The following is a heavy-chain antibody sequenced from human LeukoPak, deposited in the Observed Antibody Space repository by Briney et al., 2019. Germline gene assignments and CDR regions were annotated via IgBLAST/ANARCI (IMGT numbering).Heavy chain of an antibody. J-gene: IGHJ6*02. CDR1: GFTFSHAW. Sequence: GGSLRLSCAASGFTFSHAWMSWVRQAPGKGLEWVSSISSSSSYMYYADSVKGRFTISRDNAKNSLYLQMNSLRAEDTAVYYCARDRDVPAIGMDVWGQGTTVTVSS. CDR2: ISSSSSYM. V-gene: IGHV3-21*06. CDR3: ARDRDVPAIGMDV.